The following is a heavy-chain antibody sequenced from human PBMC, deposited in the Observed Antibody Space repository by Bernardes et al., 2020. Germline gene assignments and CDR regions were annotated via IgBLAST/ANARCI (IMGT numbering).Heavy chain of an antibody. CDR2: IYSNGDT. CDR3: ARDGPGAAGSPK. D-gene: IGHD3-10*01. J-gene: IGHJ4*02. Sequence: GGSLRLSCAASGFTVYNNYMRWFRQAPGKGLEWVSLIYSNGDTAYTASVKGRFTVSRDRSRNLLYLQMNSLRVEDTGVYYCARDGPGAAGSPKWCPGTLVTVSS. CDR1: GFTVYNNY. V-gene: IGHV3-53*01.